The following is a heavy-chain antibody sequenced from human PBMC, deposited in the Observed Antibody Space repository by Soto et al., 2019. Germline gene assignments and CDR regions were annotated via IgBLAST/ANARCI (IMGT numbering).Heavy chain of an antibody. Sequence: QITLKESGPTLVKPTQTLTLTCTFSGFSLDTSGVGVAWIRQPPGKALEWLTLIYWDDDKRYSPSLRSRLTITKDTSETRVVLTMTNMDPVDTATYYCSHMESRVASYGLDVWGQGTTVTVSS. D-gene: IGHD3-3*01. V-gene: IGHV2-5*02. CDR3: SHMESRVASYGLDV. CDR2: IYWDDDK. J-gene: IGHJ6*02. CDR1: GFSLDTSGVG.